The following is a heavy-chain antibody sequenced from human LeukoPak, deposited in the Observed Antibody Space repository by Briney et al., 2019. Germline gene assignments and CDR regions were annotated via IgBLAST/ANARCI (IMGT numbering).Heavy chain of an antibody. J-gene: IGHJ4*02. Sequence: GRSLRLSCAASRFTSSDYYTSWIRQAPGKGQEWVSYISSSGSTIYYADSVKGRFTISRDNAKNSLYLQMNSLRAEDTAVYYCARAGSSTAFDYWGQGTLVTVSS. D-gene: IGHD6-6*01. CDR1: RFTSSDYY. CDR3: ARAGSSTAFDY. CDR2: ISSSGSTI. V-gene: IGHV3-11*01.